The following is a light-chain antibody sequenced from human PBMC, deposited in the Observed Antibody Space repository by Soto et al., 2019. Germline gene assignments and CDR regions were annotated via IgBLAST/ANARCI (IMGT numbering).Light chain of an antibody. Sequence: EIVLTQSPGTLSLSPVERASLSCRAGQSVISNYLAWYQQKSVRAPRLLIYGASSRATRIPDSFSGSGSGTDFTLTISRLEPEDFAVYYCQQYGSSLTWTFGQGTKVDIK. CDR2: GAS. CDR3: QQYGSSLTWT. V-gene: IGKV3-20*01. CDR1: QSVISNY. J-gene: IGKJ1*01.